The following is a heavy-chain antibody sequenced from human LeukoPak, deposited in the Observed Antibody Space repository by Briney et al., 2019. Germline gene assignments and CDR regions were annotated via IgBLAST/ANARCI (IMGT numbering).Heavy chain of an antibody. CDR2: INPNSGGT. V-gene: IGHV1-2*02. CDR1: GYTFTGYY. Sequence: GESLKISCKASGYTFTGYYMHWVRQAPGQGLEWMGWINPNSGGTNYAQKFQGRVTLTRDTSISTAYMELSRLRSDDTAVYYCARGVGSSSWYFRHYYYYMDVWGKGTTVTISS. CDR3: ARGVGSSSWYFRHYYYYMDV. J-gene: IGHJ6*03. D-gene: IGHD6-13*01.